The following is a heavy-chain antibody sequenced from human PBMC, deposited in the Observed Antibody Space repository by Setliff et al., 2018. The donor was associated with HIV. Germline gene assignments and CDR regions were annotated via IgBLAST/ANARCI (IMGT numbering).Heavy chain of an antibody. V-gene: IGHV4-34*01. Sequence: SETLSLTCAVYGGSFSGYYWSWIRQSPGKGLEWIGEINHSGSTNYNPSLKSRVTILGDSSKNQFSLKLSSVTAADTAVYYCARRAGSDYFTRFDYWGQGTLVTVSS. CDR3: ARRAGSDYFTRFDY. J-gene: IGHJ4*02. CDR2: INHSGST. D-gene: IGHD3-10*01. CDR1: GGSFSGYY.